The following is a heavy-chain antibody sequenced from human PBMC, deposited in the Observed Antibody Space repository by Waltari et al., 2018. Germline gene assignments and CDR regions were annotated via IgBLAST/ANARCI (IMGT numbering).Heavy chain of an antibody. J-gene: IGHJ1*01. V-gene: IGHV4-39*07. CDR2: IYDSGIT. D-gene: IGHD3-22*01. CDR1: GGSISSSSYY. CDR3: ARGEEQWLAEYFQH. Sequence: QLQLQESGPGLVKPSETLSLTCTVSGGSISSSSYYWGWIRQPPGKGLEWIGSIYDSGITYSNPSLKSRVTISVDTSKNQFSLKLSSVTAADTAVYYCARGEEQWLAEYFQHWGQGTLVTVSS.